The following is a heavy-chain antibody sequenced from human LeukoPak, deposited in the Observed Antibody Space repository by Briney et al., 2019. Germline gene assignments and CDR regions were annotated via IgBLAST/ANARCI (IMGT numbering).Heavy chain of an antibody. CDR2: IYHSGST. Sequence: SETLSLTCTVSGYSISSGYYWGWIRQPPGKGLEWIGSIYHSGSTYYNPSLKSRVTISVDTSKNQFSLKLSSVTAADTAVYYCAREPSTATTYYPYYYYYMDVWGKGTTVTVSS. CDR1: GYSISSGYY. V-gene: IGHV4-38-2*02. CDR3: AREPSTATTYYPYYYYYMDV. J-gene: IGHJ6*03. D-gene: IGHD4-17*01.